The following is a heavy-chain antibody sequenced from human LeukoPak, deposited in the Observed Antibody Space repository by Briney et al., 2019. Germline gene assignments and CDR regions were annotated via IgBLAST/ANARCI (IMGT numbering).Heavy chain of an antibody. CDR3: ARDHGALYYYYYMDV. Sequence: ASVKVSCKASGYTFTSYGISWVRQAPGQGLEWMGWISAYNGNTNYAQKLQGRVTMTTDTSTSTAYMELRSLRSDDTAVYYCARDHGALYYYYYMDVWGKGTTVTVSS. V-gene: IGHV1-18*01. CDR2: ISAYNGNT. CDR1: GYTFTSYG. D-gene: IGHD3-10*01. J-gene: IGHJ6*03.